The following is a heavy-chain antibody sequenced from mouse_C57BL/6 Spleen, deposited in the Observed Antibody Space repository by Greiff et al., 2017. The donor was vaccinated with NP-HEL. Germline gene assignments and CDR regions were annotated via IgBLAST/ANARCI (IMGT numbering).Heavy chain of an antibody. V-gene: IGHV2-2*01. CDR2: IWRGGST. Sequence: QVQLQQSGPGLVQPSQSLSITCTVSGFSLTSYGVHWVRQSPGKGLEWLGVIWRGGSTDYNAAFISRLSISKDNSKSQVFFKMNSLQADETAIYYCARLRPDAMDYWGQGTSVTVSS. J-gene: IGHJ4*01. CDR3: ARLRPDAMDY. CDR1: GFSLTSYG. D-gene: IGHD1-2*01.